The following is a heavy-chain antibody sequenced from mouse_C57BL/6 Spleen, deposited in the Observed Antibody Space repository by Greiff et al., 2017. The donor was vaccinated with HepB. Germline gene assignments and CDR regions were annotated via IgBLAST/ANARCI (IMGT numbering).Heavy chain of an antibody. D-gene: IGHD1-1*01. CDR1: GYAFSSSW. CDR3: ARYHGSSYWYFDF. CDR2: IYPGDGDT. V-gene: IGHV1-82*01. Sequence: QVQLQQSGPELVKPGASVKISCKASGYAFSSSWMNWVKQRPGKGLEWIGRIYPGDGDTNYNGKFKGKATLTADKSSSTAYMQLSSLTSEDSAVYFCARYHGSSYWYFDFWGTGTTVTVSS. J-gene: IGHJ1*03.